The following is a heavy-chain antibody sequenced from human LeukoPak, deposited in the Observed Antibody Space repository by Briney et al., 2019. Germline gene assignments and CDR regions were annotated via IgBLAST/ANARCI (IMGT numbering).Heavy chain of an antibody. CDR2: ISSSSSYI. D-gene: IGHD2-2*01. J-gene: IGHJ4*02. CDR3: ARVRRYCSSTSCYHFDY. Sequence: GGSLSLSCAASGLTFSSCSMNWVRQAPGKGREWVSFISSSSSYIYYAASVKGRFTISRDNAKNSLYLQMNSLRAEDTAVYYCARVRRYCSSTSCYHFDYWGQGTLVTVSS. CDR1: GLTFSSCS. V-gene: IGHV3-21*01.